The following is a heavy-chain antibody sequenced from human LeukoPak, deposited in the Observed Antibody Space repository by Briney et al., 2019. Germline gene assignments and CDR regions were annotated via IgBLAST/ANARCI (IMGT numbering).Heavy chain of an antibody. V-gene: IGHV1-2*02. CDR3: ARECRGQAARQDFDYYYYMDV. CDR2: INPKNGGT. D-gene: IGHD6-6*01. J-gene: IGHJ6*03. Sequence: ASVKVSCKAFRNIFTGYFIHWVRQAPGQGLEWMGWINPKNGGTNPAEKFQGRVTMTRDTSLSTAFMVLTGLTSDDTAVYFCARECRGQAARQDFDYYYYMDVWGKGTTVTVSS. CDR1: RNIFTGYF.